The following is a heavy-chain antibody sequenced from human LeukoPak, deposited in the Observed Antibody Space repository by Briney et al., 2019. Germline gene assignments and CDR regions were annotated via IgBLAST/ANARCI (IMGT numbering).Heavy chain of an antibody. CDR1: GGSISSSSYY. CDR2: IYYSGST. Sequence: PSETLSLTCTVSGGSISSSSYYWGWIRQPPGKGLEWIGSIYYSGSTYYNPSLKSRVTISVDTSKNQFSLKLSSVTAADTAVYYCARLPYCSSTSCYIFSNAFDIWGQGTMVTVSS. CDR3: ARLPYCSSTSCYIFSNAFDI. J-gene: IGHJ3*02. V-gene: IGHV4-39*01. D-gene: IGHD2-2*02.